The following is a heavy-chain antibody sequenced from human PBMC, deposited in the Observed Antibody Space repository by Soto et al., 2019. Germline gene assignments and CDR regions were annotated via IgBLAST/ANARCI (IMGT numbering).Heavy chain of an antibody. CDR3: ERKYHYGSRSPIIDY. CDR1: GFSLSTSGVG. V-gene: IGHV2-5*02. J-gene: IGHJ4*02. CDR2: IYWDDDK. Sequence: GSGPTLVNPTQTLTLTCTFSGFSLSTSGVGVGWIRQPPGKALEWLALIYWDDDKRYSPSLKSRLTITKDTSKNQVVLTMTNMDHVDKATYYCERKYHYGSRSPIIDYWGQGTLVNVS. D-gene: IGHD3-10*01.